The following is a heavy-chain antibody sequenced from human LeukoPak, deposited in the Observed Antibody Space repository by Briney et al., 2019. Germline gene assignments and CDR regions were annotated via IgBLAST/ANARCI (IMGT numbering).Heavy chain of an antibody. CDR2: IYYSGSH. J-gene: IGHJ4*02. V-gene: IGHV4-61*08. CDR3: ARRSGYGSGSYFFDY. D-gene: IGHD3-10*01. CDR1: GGSISSGGYY. Sequence: SETLSLTCTVSGGSISSGGYYWSWIRQPPGKGLEWIGYIYYSGSHNHNPSLKSRVTISVDTSKNQFSLKLSSVTAADTAVYYCARRSGYGSGSYFFDYWGQGTLVTVSS.